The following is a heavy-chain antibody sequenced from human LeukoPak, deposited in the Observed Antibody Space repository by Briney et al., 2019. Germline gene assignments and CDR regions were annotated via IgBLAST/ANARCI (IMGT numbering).Heavy chain of an antibody. CDR3: ARDHYGDYGPVDY. CDR2: IWYDGSNK. CDR1: GFTFSSYG. J-gene: IGHJ4*02. Sequence: PGGSLRLSCAASGFTFSSYGMHWVRQAPGKGLEWVAVIWYDGSNKYYADSVKGRFTISRDNSKNTLYLQMNSLRAEDTAVYYCARDHYGDYGPVDYSGQGTLVTVSS. D-gene: IGHD4-17*01. V-gene: IGHV3-33*01.